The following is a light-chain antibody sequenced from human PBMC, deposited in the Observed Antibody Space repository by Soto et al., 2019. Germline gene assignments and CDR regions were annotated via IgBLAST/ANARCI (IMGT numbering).Light chain of an antibody. Sequence: EIVITQSPATLSLSPPESSTLSCRASQSVSSNLAWYQQKPGQAPRLLIYGASTRATGIPARFSGSGSGTEFTLTISSLQSEDFAVYYCPQYNNWPRTFGQGTKV. V-gene: IGKV3-15*01. CDR1: QSVSSN. CDR3: PQYNNWPRT. J-gene: IGKJ1*01. CDR2: GAS.